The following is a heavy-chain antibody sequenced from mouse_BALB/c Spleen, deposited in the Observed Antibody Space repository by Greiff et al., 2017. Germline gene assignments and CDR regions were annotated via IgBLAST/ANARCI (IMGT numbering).Heavy chain of an antibody. D-gene: IGHD2-1*01. V-gene: IGHV3-2*02. J-gene: IGHJ4*01. CDR3: ARGGNYVAMDY. CDR1: GYSITSDYA. CDR2: ISYSGST. Sequence: EVQLVESGPGLVKPSQSLSLTCTVTGYSITSDYAWNWIRQFPGNKLEWMGYISYSGSTSYNPSLKSRISITRDTSKNQFFLQLNSVTTEDTATYYCARGGNYVAMDYWGQGTSVTVSS.